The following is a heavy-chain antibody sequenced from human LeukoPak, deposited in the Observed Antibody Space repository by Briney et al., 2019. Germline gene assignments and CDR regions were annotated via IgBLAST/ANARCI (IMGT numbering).Heavy chain of an antibody. J-gene: IGHJ1*01. V-gene: IGHV4-59*08. CDR2: IYYSGST. CDR3: ASTSMVRGVPYFQH. D-gene: IGHD3-10*01. CDR1: GGTINSYY. Sequence: SETLSLTCTVSGGTINSYYWSWIRQPPGKGLEWIGYIYYSGSTNYNPSLKSRVTISVDTSKNQFSLKLSSVTAADTAVYYCASTSMVRGVPYFQHGGQGTLVTVPS.